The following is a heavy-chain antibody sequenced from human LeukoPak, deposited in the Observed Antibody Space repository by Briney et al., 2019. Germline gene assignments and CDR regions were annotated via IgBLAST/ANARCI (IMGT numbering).Heavy chain of an antibody. D-gene: IGHD6-13*01. CDR1: GGTFSSYA. J-gene: IGHJ5*02. V-gene: IGHV1-69*04. Sequence: SVKVSCKASGGTFSSYAISWVRQAPGQGLEWMGRIIPILGIANYAQKFQGRVTITADKSTSTAYMELSSLRSEDTAVYYCARVEGIAAAGPRFDPWGQGTLVTVSS. CDR3: ARVEGIAAAGPRFDP. CDR2: IIPILGIA.